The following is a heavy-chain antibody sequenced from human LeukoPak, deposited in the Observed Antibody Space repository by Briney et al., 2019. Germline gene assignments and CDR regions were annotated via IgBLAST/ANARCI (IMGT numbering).Heavy chain of an antibody. Sequence: PGGSLRLSCAASGFTFSSYWMHWVRQAPGKGLVWVSRINSDGSSTSYADSVKGRFTISRDNAKNTLYLQMNSLRVEDTAVYYCAREVGRDGYNYENYWGQGTLVTVSS. J-gene: IGHJ4*02. V-gene: IGHV3-74*01. CDR1: GFTFSSYW. CDR3: AREVGRDGYNYENY. CDR2: INSDGSST. D-gene: IGHD5-24*01.